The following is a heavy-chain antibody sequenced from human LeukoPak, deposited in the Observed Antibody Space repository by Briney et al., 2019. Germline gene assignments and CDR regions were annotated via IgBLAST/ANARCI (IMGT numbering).Heavy chain of an antibody. CDR1: GFTFSHYG. Sequence: PGGSLRLSCAASGFTFSHYGMTWVRQAPGKGLEWVSAISGSGGSTYYAGSVKGRFTISRDNSKDTLYLQMNSLRADDTAVYYCAKNVDTAMVSPFDYWGQGTLVTVSS. D-gene: IGHD5-18*01. J-gene: IGHJ4*02. CDR3: AKNVDTAMVSPFDY. CDR2: ISGSGGST. V-gene: IGHV3-23*01.